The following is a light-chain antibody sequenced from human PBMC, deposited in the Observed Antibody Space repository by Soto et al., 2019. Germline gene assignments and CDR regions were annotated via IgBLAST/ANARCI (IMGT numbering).Light chain of an antibody. CDR3: SSYTSSSTLDV. V-gene: IGLV2-14*01. Sequence: QSALTQPASVSGSPGQSITISCTGTSSDVGGYNYVSWYQQHPGKAPKLMIYEVSNRPSGVSNRFSGSKSGNTASLTISGPQAEDEADYYCSSYTSSSTLDVFGGGTKLTVL. CDR2: EVS. J-gene: IGLJ3*02. CDR1: SSDVGGYNY.